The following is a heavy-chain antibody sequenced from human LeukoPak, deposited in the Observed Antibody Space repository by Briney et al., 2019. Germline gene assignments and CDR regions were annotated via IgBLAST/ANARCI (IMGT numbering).Heavy chain of an antibody. V-gene: IGHV4-34*01. J-gene: IGHJ4*02. D-gene: IGHD2-15*01. CDR2: INHSGRT. CDR1: GGSFSGYY. Sequence: SETLSLTCAVYGGSFSGYYWSWIRQPPGKGLEWIGEINHSGRTNYNPSLKSRVTLSVDTSRNQFSLKLSSVTAADMAVYYCVRIDDYWGQGTLVTVSS. CDR3: VRIDDY.